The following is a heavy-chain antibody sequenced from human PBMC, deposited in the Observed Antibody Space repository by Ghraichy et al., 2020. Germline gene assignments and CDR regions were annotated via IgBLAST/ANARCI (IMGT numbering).Heavy chain of an antibody. CDR3: ASPGYSSGWFLLGY. J-gene: IGHJ4*02. V-gene: IGHV3-23*01. CDR1: GFTFSSSA. CDR2: IGGGGDT. D-gene: IGHD6-19*01. Sequence: GGSLRLSCAASGFTFSSSAMSWVRQAPGKRLEWVSTIGGGGDTYYADSVKGRFTISRDNSKNTLYLQMNSLRAEDTAVYYCASPGYSSGWFLLGYWGQGTLVTVSS.